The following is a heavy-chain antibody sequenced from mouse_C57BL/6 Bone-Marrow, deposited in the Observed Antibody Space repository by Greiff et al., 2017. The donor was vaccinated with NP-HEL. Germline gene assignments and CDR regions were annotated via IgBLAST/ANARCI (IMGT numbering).Heavy chain of an antibody. J-gene: IGHJ2*01. CDR3: ARSITTVAYYFDY. Sequence: QVQLQQPGAELVMPGASVKLSCKASGYTFTSYWMHWVKQRPGQGLEWIGEIDPSDSYTNYHQKFKGKSTLTVAKSSSTAYMQLSSLTSEDSAVYYCARSITTVAYYFDYWGQGTTLTVSS. CDR1: GYTFTSYW. V-gene: IGHV1-69*01. CDR2: IDPSDSYT. D-gene: IGHD1-1*01.